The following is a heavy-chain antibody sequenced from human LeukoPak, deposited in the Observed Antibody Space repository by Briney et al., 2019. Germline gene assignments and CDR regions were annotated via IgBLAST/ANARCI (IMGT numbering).Heavy chain of an antibody. J-gene: IGHJ6*03. CDR2: IGGSGGNT. D-gene: IGHD3-16*01. Sequence: GGSLRLSCAASGFTFSTYAMNWVRQAPGKGLEWVSGIGGSGGNTYYADSVKGRFTISRDNSKNTLYLQMNSLRAEDTAVYYCARGSLGYYYYYMDVWGKGTTVTISS. CDR3: ARGSLGYYYYYMDV. V-gene: IGHV3-23*01. CDR1: GFTFSTYA.